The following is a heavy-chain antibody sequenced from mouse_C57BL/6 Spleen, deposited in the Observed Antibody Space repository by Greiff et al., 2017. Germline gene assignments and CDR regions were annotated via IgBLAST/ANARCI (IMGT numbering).Heavy chain of an antibody. Sequence: QVQLQQSDAELVKPGASVKISCKVSGYTFTDYTIHWMKQRPEQGLEWIGYIYPRDGSTKYNEKFKGKATLTADKSSITAYMQLNSLTSEDSAVYFCARDYCYGSSYFYAMDYWGQGTSVTVSS. CDR1: GYTFTDYT. J-gene: IGHJ4*01. CDR2: IYPRDGST. D-gene: IGHD1-1*01. CDR3: ARDYCYGSSYFYAMDY. V-gene: IGHV1-78*01.